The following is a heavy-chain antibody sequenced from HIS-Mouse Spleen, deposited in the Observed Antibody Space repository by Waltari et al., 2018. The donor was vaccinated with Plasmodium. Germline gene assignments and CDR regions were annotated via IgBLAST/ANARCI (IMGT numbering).Heavy chain of an antibody. J-gene: IGHJ4*02. D-gene: IGHD4-17*01. CDR3: ARTGDYGGNS. V-gene: IGHV4-34*01. CDR1: GGSFSGYY. Sequence: QVQLQQWGAGLLKPSETLSLTCAVYGGSFSGYYWSWNRQPPGKGLEWIGEINHRGSTNYTPSLKSRVTISVDTSKNQFSLKLSSVTAADTAVYYCARTGDYGGNSWGQGTLVTVSS. CDR2: INHRGST.